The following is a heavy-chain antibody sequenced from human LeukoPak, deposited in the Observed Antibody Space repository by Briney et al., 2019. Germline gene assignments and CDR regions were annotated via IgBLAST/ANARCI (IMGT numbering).Heavy chain of an antibody. J-gene: IGHJ6*02. V-gene: IGHV3-30*18. CDR1: GFTFSSYG. Sequence: GGSLRLSCVASGFTFSSYGVHWVRQAPGKGLEWVAVVSYDGSDKYYADSVKGRFTISRDNSKNTLYLQMNSLRAEDTAVYYCAKSDGDYYYYGMDVRGQGTTVTVSS. CDR2: VSYDGSDK. D-gene: IGHD5-24*01. CDR3: AKSDGDYYYYGMDV.